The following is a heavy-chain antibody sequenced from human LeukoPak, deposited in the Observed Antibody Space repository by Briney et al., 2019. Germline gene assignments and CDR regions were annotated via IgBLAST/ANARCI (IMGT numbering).Heavy chain of an antibody. V-gene: IGHV4-59*01. J-gene: IGHJ4*02. CDR2: IYYSGST. D-gene: IGHD5-18*01. CDR3: ARGQLWSNYFDY. Sequence: SETLSLTCTVSGGSISSYYWSWIRQPPGKGLEWIGYIYYSGSTNYNPSLKSRVTISVDMSKNQFSLKLSSVTAADTAAYYFARGQLWSNYFDYWGQGTLVTVSS. CDR1: GGSISSYY.